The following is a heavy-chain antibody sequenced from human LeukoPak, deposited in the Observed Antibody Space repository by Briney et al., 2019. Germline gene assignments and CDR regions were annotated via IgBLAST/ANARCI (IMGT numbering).Heavy chain of an antibody. J-gene: IGHJ6*03. CDR2: MNHSAST. Sequence: PSETLCLTCAVYGASFSGYYWSLIRQPPGKGLELIGAMNHSASTNYKPSLKSLASMSVETSKKQFSLKLRSVTAADTAVYYCARRGPYYCYYMGVWGKGATVTVSS. V-gene: IGHV4-34*01. CDR1: GASFSGYY. D-gene: IGHD3-10*01. CDR3: ARRGPYYCYYMGV.